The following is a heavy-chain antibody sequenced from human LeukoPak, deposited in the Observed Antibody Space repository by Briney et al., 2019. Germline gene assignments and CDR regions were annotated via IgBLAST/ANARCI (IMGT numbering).Heavy chain of an antibody. V-gene: IGHV3-21*01. CDR3: ARGQGLLVPARAFGY. Sequence: GGSLRLSCAASGFTFSSYSMNWVRQAPGKGLEWVSSISGSSSYINYADSVKGRFTISRDNAQNSLFLQLNSLRAEDTAVYYCARGQGLLVPARAFGYWGQGTLVTVSS. CDR1: GFTFSSYS. J-gene: IGHJ4*02. D-gene: IGHD2-2*01. CDR2: ISGSSSYI.